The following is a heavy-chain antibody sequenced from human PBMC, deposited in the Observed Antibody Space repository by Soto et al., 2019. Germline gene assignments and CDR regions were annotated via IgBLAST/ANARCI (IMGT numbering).Heavy chain of an antibody. CDR1: GYTLTELS. D-gene: IGHD3-9*01. V-gene: IGHV1-24*01. J-gene: IGHJ4*02. CDR3: ATDPPGFELRYFDWLSLDY. Sequence: GASVKVSCKVSGYTLTELSMHWVRQAPGKGLEWMGGFDPEDGETIYAQKFQGRVTMTEDTSTDTAYMELSSLRSEDTAVYYCATDPPGFELRYFDWLSLDYWGQGTLVTVSS. CDR2: FDPEDGET.